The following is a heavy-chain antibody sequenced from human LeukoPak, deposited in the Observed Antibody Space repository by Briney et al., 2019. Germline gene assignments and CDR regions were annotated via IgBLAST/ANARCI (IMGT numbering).Heavy chain of an antibody. Sequence: INHSGSTNYNPSLKSRVTISVDTSKNQFSLKLSSVTAADTAVYYCARVLKLRGYSYADYWGQGTLVTVSS. CDR3: ARVLKLRGYSYADY. J-gene: IGHJ4*02. CDR2: INHSGST. V-gene: IGHV4-34*01. D-gene: IGHD5-18*01.